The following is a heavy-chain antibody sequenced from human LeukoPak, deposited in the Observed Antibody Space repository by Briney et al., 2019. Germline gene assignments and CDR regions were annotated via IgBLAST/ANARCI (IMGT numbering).Heavy chain of an antibody. Sequence: GGPLRLSCAASGFTFSSYSMNWVRQAPGKGLEWVSSISSNSSYIYYADSVKGRFTISRDNAKNSLYLQMNSLRAEDTAVYYCATGLIVATIKGVEYWGQGTLVTVSS. CDR2: ISSNSSYI. J-gene: IGHJ4*02. V-gene: IGHV3-21*01. CDR1: GFTFSSYS. CDR3: ATGLIVATIKGVEY. D-gene: IGHD5-12*01.